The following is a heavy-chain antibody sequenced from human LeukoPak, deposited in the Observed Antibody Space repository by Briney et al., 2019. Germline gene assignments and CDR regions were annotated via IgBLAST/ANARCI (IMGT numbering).Heavy chain of an antibody. D-gene: IGHD6-13*01. J-gene: IGHJ4*02. CDR1: GFTFSSFG. Sequence: GGSLRLSCAASGFTFSSFGIYWVRQAPGKGLEWVAVIWYDGSNKYYADSVKGRFTISRDNSQNTSYLQMNSLRAEDTAVYYCARLGSSWSFDYWGQGTLVTVSS. CDR3: ARLGSSWSFDY. CDR2: IWYDGSNK. V-gene: IGHV3-33*01.